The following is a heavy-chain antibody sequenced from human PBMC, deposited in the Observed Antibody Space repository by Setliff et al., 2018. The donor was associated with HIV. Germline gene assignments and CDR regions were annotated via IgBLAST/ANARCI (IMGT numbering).Heavy chain of an antibody. CDR1: GSSISTSYW. Sequence: PSETLSLTCAVSGSSISTSYWWGWIRQPPGKGLEWIGYIYHSGSTYYNPSLKSRVTLSVDTSKNQFSLQLTSVTAVDTAVYYCVRKPDSRNWFDPWGQGTLVTVSS. J-gene: IGHJ5*02. CDR2: IYHSGST. CDR3: VRKPDSRNWFDP. V-gene: IGHV4-28*01.